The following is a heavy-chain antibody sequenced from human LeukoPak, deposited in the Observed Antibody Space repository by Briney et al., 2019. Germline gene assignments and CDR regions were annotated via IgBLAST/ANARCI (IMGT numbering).Heavy chain of an antibody. J-gene: IGHJ4*02. CDR2: IYYSGTT. Sequence: PSETLSLTCTVSGGSISSDYWSWIRQSPGKGLEWIGYIYYSGTTSYNPSLKSRVTISLDTSKNQFSLRLSSVTAADTAVYYCARGANWGSPDYWGQGTLVTVSS. CDR3: ARGANWGSPDY. D-gene: IGHD7-27*01. CDR1: GGSISSDY. V-gene: IGHV4-59*01.